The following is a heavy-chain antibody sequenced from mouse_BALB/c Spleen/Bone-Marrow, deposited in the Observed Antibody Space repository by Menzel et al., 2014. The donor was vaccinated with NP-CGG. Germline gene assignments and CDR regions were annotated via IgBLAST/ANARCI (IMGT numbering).Heavy chain of an antibody. J-gene: IGHJ3*01. CDR1: GFTFSSYG. CDR3: ARDNYYDYDGFAY. D-gene: IGHD2-4*01. CDR2: INSNGGST. V-gene: IGHV5-6-3*01. Sequence: DVKLVESGGGLVQPGGSLKISCAASGFTFSSYGMSWVRQTLDKRLDLVATINSNGGSTYYPDSVKGRFTISRDNAKNTLYLQMSSLKSEDTAMYYCARDNYYDYDGFAYWGQGTLVTVSA.